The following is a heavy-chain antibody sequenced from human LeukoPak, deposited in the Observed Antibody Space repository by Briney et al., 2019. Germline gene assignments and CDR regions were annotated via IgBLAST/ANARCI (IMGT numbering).Heavy chain of an antibody. CDR3: ARGLLEMATMALDY. Sequence: GGSLRLSCAASGFTFSSYEMNWVRQAPGKGLEWVSYISSSGSTIYYADSVKGRCTISRDNAKNSLYLQMNSLRAEDSAVYYCARGLLEMATMALDYWGQGTLVTVSS. D-gene: IGHD5-24*01. CDR2: ISSSGSTI. J-gene: IGHJ4*02. CDR1: GFTFSSYE. V-gene: IGHV3-48*03.